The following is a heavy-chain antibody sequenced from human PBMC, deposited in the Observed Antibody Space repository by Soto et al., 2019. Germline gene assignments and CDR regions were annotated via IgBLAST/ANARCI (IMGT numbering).Heavy chain of an antibody. CDR1: GGTFSNYA. CDR3: ARQLTGDSYYCGMDV. J-gene: IGHJ6*02. V-gene: IGHV1-69*12. D-gene: IGHD7-27*01. Sequence: QVQLVQSGAEVKKPGSSVKVSCKASGGTFSNYAISWVRQAPGQGLEWMGGLIPIFGTPDYAQKFQGRVTITADGSTSTAYMEQSSLRSEDTAVYYCARQLTGDSYYCGMDVWGQGTTVTVSS. CDR2: LIPIFGTP.